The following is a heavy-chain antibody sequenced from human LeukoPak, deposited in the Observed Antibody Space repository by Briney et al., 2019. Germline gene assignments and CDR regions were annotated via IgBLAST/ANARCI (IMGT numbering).Heavy chain of an antibody. D-gene: IGHD6-6*01. V-gene: IGHV3-66*02. J-gene: IGHJ4*02. Sequence: GGSLRLSCAASGVASNYMTWVRQAPGKGLEWVSVIYNGGTTYYADSVKGRFTISRDNSKSTLFVYLQMNSLRTDDTALYYCAGGGEAARSLAYWGQGALVTVSS. CDR1: GVASNY. CDR3: AGGGEAARSLAY. CDR2: IYNGGTT.